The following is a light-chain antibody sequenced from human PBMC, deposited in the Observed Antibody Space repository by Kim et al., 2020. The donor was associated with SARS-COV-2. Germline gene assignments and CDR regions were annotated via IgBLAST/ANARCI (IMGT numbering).Light chain of an antibody. CDR3: QQYYNWPRT. CDR1: QYITTI. J-gene: IGKJ1*01. CDR2: GAS. V-gene: IGKV3D-15*01. Sequence: VYTEERVAPSCRANQYITTILAWYQHKPGQAPRLLIHGASTRATGIPARFSGSGSGTDFTLTISSLQSEDFAVYYCQQYYNWPRTFCQGTKVDIK.